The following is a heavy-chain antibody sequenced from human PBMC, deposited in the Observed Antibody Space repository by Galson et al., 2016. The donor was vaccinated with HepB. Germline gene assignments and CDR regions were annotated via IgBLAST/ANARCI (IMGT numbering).Heavy chain of an antibody. Sequence: SLRLSCAASGFTFSTYTIHWVRQAPGKGLEWVALISSDENNKFYVDSVKGRFTISRDNSQSTLFLQMNSLTLEDTAVYYCARPTPYYYDSSGYSDAFHVWGQGTMVTVSS. CDR3: ARPTPYYYDSSGYSDAFHV. CDR2: ISSDENNK. D-gene: IGHD3-22*01. J-gene: IGHJ3*01. V-gene: IGHV3-30-3*01. CDR1: GFTFSTYT.